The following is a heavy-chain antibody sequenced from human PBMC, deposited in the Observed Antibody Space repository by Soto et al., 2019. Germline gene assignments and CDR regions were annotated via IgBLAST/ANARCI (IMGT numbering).Heavy chain of an antibody. CDR1: GGSISSGDYY. CDR3: ARDRSKDHWLDP. Sequence: SETLSLTCTVSGGSISSGDYYWSWIRQPPGKGLEWIGYIYYSGSTYYNPSLKSRVTISVDTSKNQFSLKLSSVTAADTAVYYCARDRSKDHWLDPWGQGNLVTVSS. CDR2: IYYSGST. J-gene: IGHJ5*02. D-gene: IGHD2-15*01. V-gene: IGHV4-30-4*01.